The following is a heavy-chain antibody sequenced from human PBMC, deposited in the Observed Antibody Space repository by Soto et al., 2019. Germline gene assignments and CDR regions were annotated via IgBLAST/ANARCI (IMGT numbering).Heavy chain of an antibody. CDR3: TRADLTVTLSVFDP. CDR1: GFIFSSYA. D-gene: IGHD4-17*01. J-gene: IGHJ5*02. V-gene: IGHV3-30-3*01. Sequence: QAQLVESGGGVVQPGRSLRLSCAASGFIFSSYAMHWVRQAPGKGLEWVAFISDDGSSKYYADSVKGRFTISRDNSKNTLYLQMNSLSAEDTAVYYCTRADLTVTLSVFDPWGQGTLVTVSS. CDR2: ISDDGSSK.